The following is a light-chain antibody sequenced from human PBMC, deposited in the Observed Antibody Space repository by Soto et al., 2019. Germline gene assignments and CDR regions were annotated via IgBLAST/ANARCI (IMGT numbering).Light chain of an antibody. CDR1: QSVRSD. CDR2: DTS. V-gene: IGKV3-15*01. CDR3: QQYNKWVT. J-gene: IGKJ5*01. Sequence: EIVMTQSPATLSVSPGERATLSCRASQSVRSDLAWYQQKPGQAPSLLIYDTSARATGVPARFSGSGSGTNFTLTITSLQSEDFAVYYCQQYNKWVTFGQGTRLESK.